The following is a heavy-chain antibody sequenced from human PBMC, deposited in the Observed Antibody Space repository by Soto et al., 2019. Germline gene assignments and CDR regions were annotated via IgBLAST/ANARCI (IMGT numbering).Heavy chain of an antibody. Sequence: ASVKVSCKASGYTFTSYYMHWVRQAPGQGLEWMGIINPSGGSTSYAQKFQGRVTMTRDTSTSTVYMELSRLRSEDTAVYYCARVTNRYYYGPTDAFDIWGQGTMVTVSS. D-gene: IGHD3-10*01. CDR3: ARVTNRYYYGPTDAFDI. J-gene: IGHJ3*02. CDR2: INPSGGST. CDR1: GYTFTSYY. V-gene: IGHV1-46*01.